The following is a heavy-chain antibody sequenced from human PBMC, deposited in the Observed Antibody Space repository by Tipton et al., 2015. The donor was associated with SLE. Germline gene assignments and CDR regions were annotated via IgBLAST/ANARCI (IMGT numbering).Heavy chain of an antibody. Sequence: TLSLTCTVSGASISSGDYYWSWIRQPPGKGLEWIGYIYYSGSTYYNPSLKSRITISVDTSKNQFSLKLSSVTAADTAVYYCARFWQRRPMYYFDHWGQGTLVTVSS. V-gene: IGHV4-30-4*08. CDR2: IYYSGST. CDR3: ARFWQRRPMYYFDH. CDR1: GASISSGDYY. J-gene: IGHJ4*02. D-gene: IGHD3-3*01.